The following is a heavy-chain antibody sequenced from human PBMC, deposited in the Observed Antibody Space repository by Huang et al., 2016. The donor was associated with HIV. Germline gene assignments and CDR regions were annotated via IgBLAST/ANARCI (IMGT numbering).Heavy chain of an antibody. CDR3: AREIMISFGGPFDP. CDR1: GGSFSSYY. J-gene: IGHJ5*02. D-gene: IGHD3-16*01. Sequence: QVQLHQWGAGLLKPSETLSLTCAVYGGSFSSYYWNWIRQSPGKGLEWIGQINHRGTTTYIPSLKSRVTMSVDTSKNQFSLKLNAVTAADTAVYYCAREIMISFGGPFDPWGQGTLVTVSS. CDR2: INHRGTT. V-gene: IGHV4-34*01.